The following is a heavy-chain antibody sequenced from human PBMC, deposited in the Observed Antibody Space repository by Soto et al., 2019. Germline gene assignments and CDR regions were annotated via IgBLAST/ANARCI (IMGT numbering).Heavy chain of an antibody. D-gene: IGHD2-15*01. J-gene: IGHJ6*02. CDR2: IYYSGST. CDR3: ATSVAARYYYYYGMEV. CDR1: GGSISSYY. V-gene: IGHV4-59*01. Sequence: QVQLQESGPGLVKPSETLSLTCTVSGGSISSYYWSWIRQPPGKGLEWIGYIYYSGSTNYNPSLKSRVTISVDTSKNQFSLKLSSVTAADTAVYYCATSVAARYYYYYGMEVWGQGTTVTVSS.